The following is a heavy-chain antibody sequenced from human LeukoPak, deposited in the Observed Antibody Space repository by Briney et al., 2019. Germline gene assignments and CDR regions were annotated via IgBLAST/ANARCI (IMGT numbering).Heavy chain of an antibody. CDR2: INWNGGST. CDR3: ARSRGGYSYGSLRWFDP. V-gene: IGHV3-20*04. D-gene: IGHD5-18*01. Sequence: GGSLRLSCAASGFTFDDYGMSWVRHAPGKGLEWVSGINWNGGSTGCADSVKGRFTISRDNAKNSLYLQMNSLRAEDTAVYYCARSRGGYSYGSLRWFDPWGQGTLVTVSS. CDR1: GFTFDDYG. J-gene: IGHJ5*02.